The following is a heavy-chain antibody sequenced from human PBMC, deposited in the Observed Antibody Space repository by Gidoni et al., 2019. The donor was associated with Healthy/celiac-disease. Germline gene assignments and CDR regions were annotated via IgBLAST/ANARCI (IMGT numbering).Heavy chain of an antibody. CDR3: ARDQRGYSYGYSDY. CDR2: IIPTLGIA. J-gene: IGHJ4*02. Sequence: QVQLVQSGAEVKKPGSSVKVSCKASGGTFSSYTISWVRQAPGHGLEGMGRIIPTLGIANYAQKFQGRVTSTADKSTSTAYMELSSLRSEDTAVYYCARDQRGYSYGYSDYWGQGTLVTVSS. CDR1: GGTFSSYT. D-gene: IGHD5-18*01. V-gene: IGHV1-69*08.